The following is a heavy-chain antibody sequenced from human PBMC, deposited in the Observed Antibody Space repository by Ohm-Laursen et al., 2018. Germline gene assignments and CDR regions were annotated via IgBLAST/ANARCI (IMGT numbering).Heavy chain of an antibody. Sequence: SLRLSCTASGFTVRNNYMSWVRQAPGKGLEWLSYISSSATIIYYADSVKGRFTISRDNAKNSLYLQMNNLRAEDTALYYCSRDYLSIWGQGTLVTVSS. CDR3: SRDYLSI. D-gene: IGHD2/OR15-2a*01. V-gene: IGHV3-11*04. J-gene: IGHJ3*01. CDR1: GFTVRNNY. CDR2: ISSSATII.